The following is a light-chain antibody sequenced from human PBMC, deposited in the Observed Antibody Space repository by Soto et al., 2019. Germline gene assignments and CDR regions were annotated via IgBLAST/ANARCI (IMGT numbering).Light chain of an antibody. J-gene: IGKJ2*01. Sequence: DIQMTQSPSSVSASVGDRVTITCRASQGVSRWLAWYQQKPGKAPKLLIYAASNLQSGVPSRFSGSGSGTDFTLTISSLQPEDSATYYCQQANGFPNTFGQGTRLEIK. CDR2: AAS. CDR3: QQANGFPNT. V-gene: IGKV1-12*01. CDR1: QGVSRW.